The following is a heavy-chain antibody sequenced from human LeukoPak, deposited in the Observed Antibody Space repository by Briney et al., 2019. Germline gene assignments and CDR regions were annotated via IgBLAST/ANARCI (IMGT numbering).Heavy chain of an antibody. CDR2: IIPIFGTA. J-gene: IGHJ4*02. V-gene: IGHV1-69*05. CDR1: GGTFSSYA. CDR3: ARDSYDGTYFLDY. Sequence: SVKVSCKASGGTFSSYAISWVRQAPGQGLEWMGGIIPIFGTANYAQKFQGRVTMTMGTATDTVYLELSSLRSEDTAIYYCARDSYDGTYFLDYWGQGTLVTVSS. D-gene: IGHD1-1*01.